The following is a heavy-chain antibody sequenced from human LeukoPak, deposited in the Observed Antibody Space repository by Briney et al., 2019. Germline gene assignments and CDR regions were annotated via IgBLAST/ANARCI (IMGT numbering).Heavy chain of an antibody. V-gene: IGHV4-4*02. CDR3: AREGGPYRPLDY. Sequence: SGTLSLTCGVSGGSITSTNYWTWVRQPPGKGLEWIGEVNLQGSTNYNPSLMGRVAISVDMSENHISLRLTSVTAADTAVYYCAREGGPYRPLDYSGQGTLVTVSS. J-gene: IGHJ4*02. CDR2: VNLQGST. CDR1: GGSITSTNY.